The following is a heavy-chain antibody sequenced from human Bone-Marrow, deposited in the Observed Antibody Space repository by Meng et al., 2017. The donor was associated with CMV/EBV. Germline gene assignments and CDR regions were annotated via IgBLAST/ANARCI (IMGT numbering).Heavy chain of an antibody. CDR1: GYTFTSYY. Sequence: AAVKVSCKASGYTFTSYYMHWVRQAPGQGLEWMGIINPSGGSTSYAQKFQGRVTMTRDTSTTTVYMELSSLRSEDTAVYYCARVHARPGHFRKSKAAQFDPWGQGTLVTVSS. J-gene: IGHJ5*02. D-gene: IGHD6-6*01. CDR3: ARVHARPGHFRKSKAAQFDP. CDR2: INPSGGST. V-gene: IGHV1-46*01.